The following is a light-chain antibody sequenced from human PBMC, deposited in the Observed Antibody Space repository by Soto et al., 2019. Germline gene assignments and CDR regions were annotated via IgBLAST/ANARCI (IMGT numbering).Light chain of an antibody. J-gene: IGLJ2*01. V-gene: IGLV2-14*01. CDR3: SSYTRSSNVV. CDR1: SSDVGGYNY. CDR2: EVS. Sequence: QSALAQPRSVSGSPGQAVTISCTGTSSDVGGYNYVSWYQQHPGKAPKLMIYEVSHRPSGVSNRFSGSKSGNTASLTISGLQAEDEADYYCSSYTRSSNVVFGGGTKLTVL.